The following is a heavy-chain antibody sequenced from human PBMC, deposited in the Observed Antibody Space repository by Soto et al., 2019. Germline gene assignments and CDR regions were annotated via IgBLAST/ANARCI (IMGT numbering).Heavy chain of an antibody. D-gene: IGHD6-13*01. J-gene: IGHJ2*01. V-gene: IGHV4-4*07. CDR3: VRDRADFSSTYYHYFSV. Sequence: SETLSLTCKVSGSSVRHFYWSWIRQSAGKGLEWIGRIYSTGTTNFNPSPKSRLTRSMDMSKNQVALNLTSVTAADTAVYYCVRDRADFSSTYYHYFSVWGRGTLVTVSS. CDR1: GSSVRHFY. CDR2: IYSTGTT.